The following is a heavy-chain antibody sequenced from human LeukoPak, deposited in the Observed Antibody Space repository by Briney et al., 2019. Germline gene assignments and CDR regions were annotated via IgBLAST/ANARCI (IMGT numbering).Heavy chain of an antibody. CDR1: GFTFSSYS. J-gene: IGHJ4*02. D-gene: IGHD4-23*01. Sequence: GGSPRLSCAASGFTFSSYSMNWVRQAPGKGLEWVSSISSSSSYIYYADSVKGRFTISRDNAKNSLYLQMNSLRAEDTAVYYCARGGSYGGNSDGGYWGQGTLVTVSS. CDR2: ISSSSSYI. V-gene: IGHV3-21*01. CDR3: ARGGSYGGNSDGGY.